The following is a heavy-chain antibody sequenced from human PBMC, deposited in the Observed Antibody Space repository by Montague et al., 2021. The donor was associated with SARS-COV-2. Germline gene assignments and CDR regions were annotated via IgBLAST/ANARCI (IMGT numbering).Heavy chain of an antibody. CDR1: GTSFSGYY. CDR2: INHGGST. V-gene: IGHV4-34*01. CDR3: ARLRDGVVPSPILGVGPYYSYYYMDV. Sequence: SETLSLTCAVHGTSFSGYYWNWIRQPPGKGLEWIGEINHGGSTKYSPSLKSRLTISVDTSKNQFSLKLTSVAAADTAVYYCARLRDGVVPSPILGVGPYYSYYYMDVWGRGTTVTVPS. J-gene: IGHJ6*03. D-gene: IGHD3-10*01.